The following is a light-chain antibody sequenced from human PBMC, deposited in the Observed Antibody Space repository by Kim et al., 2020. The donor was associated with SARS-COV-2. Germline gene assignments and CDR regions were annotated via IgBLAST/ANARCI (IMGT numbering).Light chain of an antibody. Sequence: ALGKRGRNTGQEDSHRNFLASWYQKKPEPAPVLVIYGKNNRPSGIPDRFSGSSSGNTASLTITGAQAEDEADYYCNSRDSSGNHVVFGGGTQLTVL. CDR2: GKN. V-gene: IGLV3-19*01. J-gene: IGLJ2*01. CDR3: NSRDSSGNHVV. CDR1: SHRNFL.